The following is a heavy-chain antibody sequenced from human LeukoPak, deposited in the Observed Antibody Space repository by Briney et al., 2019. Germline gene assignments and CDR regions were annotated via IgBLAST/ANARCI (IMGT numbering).Heavy chain of an antibody. J-gene: IGHJ4*02. CDR3: AQRSRRGASSSWSRDFDY. CDR2: ISGSGDDI. D-gene: IGHD6-13*01. Sequence: PGGSLRLSCAASGFTLRSSAMSWVRQAPGKGLEWVSPISGSGDDISYADSVRGRFTISRDNSKNTVSLQMSSLRADDTAVYYCAQRSRRGASSSWSRDFDYWGQGTLVTVSS. V-gene: IGHV3-23*01. CDR1: GFTLRSSA.